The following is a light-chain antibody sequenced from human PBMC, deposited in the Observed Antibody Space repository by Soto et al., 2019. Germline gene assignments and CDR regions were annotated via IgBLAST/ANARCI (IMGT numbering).Light chain of an antibody. CDR1: QTVGRNY. V-gene: IGKV3-20*01. CDR2: DAS. CDR3: QQYVKSPIT. J-gene: IGKJ5*01. Sequence: EIVLTQSPGSLSLFPGERTTLSCRASQTVGRNYLPLFQPKPVQAPRILIYDASTRATGIPDKFGDSGSGTDFTLTISRLVPEDFAVYYCQQYVKSPITFGQGTRLEIK.